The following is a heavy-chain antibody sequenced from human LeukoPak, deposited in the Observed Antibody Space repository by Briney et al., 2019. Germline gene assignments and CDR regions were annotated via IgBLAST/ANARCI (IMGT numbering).Heavy chain of an antibody. CDR1: GYTFTXYY. J-gene: IGHJ4*02. V-gene: IGHV1-2*02. CDR2: INPNSGGT. CDR3: ARDCSGGSCYDY. D-gene: IGHD2-15*01. Sequence: ASVKVSCKASGYTFTXYYMHWVRQAPGQGLEWMGWINPNSGGTNYAQKFQGRVTMTRDTSISTAYMELSSLRSEDTAVYYCARDCSGGSCYDYWGQGTLVTVSS.